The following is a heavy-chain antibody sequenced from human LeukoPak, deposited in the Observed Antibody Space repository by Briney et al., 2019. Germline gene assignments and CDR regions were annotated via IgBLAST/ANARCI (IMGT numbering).Heavy chain of an antibody. CDR3: ARDGEVLSSSWFWFDP. D-gene: IGHD6-13*01. Sequence: SETLSLTCTVSGGSISIYYWNWIRQPAGKRLEWIGRIYTSGSTNYNPSLKSRVTMSVDTSKNQFSLNLSSVTAADTAVYYCARDGEVLSSSWFWFDPWGQGTLVTVSS. CDR2: IYTSGST. J-gene: IGHJ5*02. V-gene: IGHV4-4*07. CDR1: GGSISIYY.